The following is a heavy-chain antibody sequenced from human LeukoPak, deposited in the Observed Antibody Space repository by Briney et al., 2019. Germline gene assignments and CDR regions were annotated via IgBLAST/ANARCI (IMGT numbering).Heavy chain of an antibody. D-gene: IGHD3-16*01. Sequence: SETLSLTCAVYGGSFSGYYWSWIRQPPGKGLEWIGEINHSGSTNYNPSLKSRVTISVDTSKNQFSLKLSSATAADTAVYFCARENILGPIDNWGQGTLVTVSS. V-gene: IGHV4-34*01. J-gene: IGHJ4*02. CDR1: GGSFSGYY. CDR3: ARENILGPIDN. CDR2: INHSGST.